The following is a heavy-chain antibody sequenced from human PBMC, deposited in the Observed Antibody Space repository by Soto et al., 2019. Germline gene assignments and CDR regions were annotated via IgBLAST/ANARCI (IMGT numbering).Heavy chain of an antibody. CDR1: GFTFSSYS. J-gene: IGHJ4*02. Sequence: GGSLRLSCAASGFTFSSYSMNWVRQAPGKGLEWVSSISSSSSYIYYADSVKGRFTISRDNAKNSLYLQMNSLRAEDTAVYYCARDRGFGAYWNYVDYWGQGTLVTVSS. CDR3: ARDRGFGAYWNYVDY. V-gene: IGHV3-21*01. CDR2: ISSSSSYI. D-gene: IGHD2-8*02.